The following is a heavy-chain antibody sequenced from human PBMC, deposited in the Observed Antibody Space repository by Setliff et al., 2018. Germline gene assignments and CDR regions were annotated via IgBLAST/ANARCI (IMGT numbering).Heavy chain of an antibody. V-gene: IGHV1-8*02. Sequence: ASVKVSCKASGFTFTNYDINWVRQATGQGLEWMGWMNPNSDNTGYAQKFQGGVTMTRNTSISTAYMELSSLRSEDTAVYFCVRGKKLITLVRVVILGGRYYYYYMDVWGKGTTVTVSS. D-gene: IGHD3-10*01. CDR1: GFTFTNYD. J-gene: IGHJ6*03. CDR2: MNPNSDNT. CDR3: VRGKKLITLVRVVILGGRYYYYYMDV.